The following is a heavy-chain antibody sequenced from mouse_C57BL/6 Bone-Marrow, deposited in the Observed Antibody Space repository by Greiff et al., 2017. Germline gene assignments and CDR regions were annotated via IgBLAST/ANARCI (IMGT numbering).Heavy chain of an antibody. Sequence: QVQLQQPGAELVKPGASVKLSCKASGYTFTSYWMQWVKQRPGQGLEWIGEIDPSDSYTNYNQKFKGKATLTVDTSSSTAYMQLSSLTSEDSAVYYCARENTTVVAPFACWGQGTLVTVSA. V-gene: IGHV1-50*01. CDR2: IDPSDSYT. D-gene: IGHD1-1*01. CDR3: ARENTTVVAPFAC. J-gene: IGHJ3*01. CDR1: GYTFTSYW.